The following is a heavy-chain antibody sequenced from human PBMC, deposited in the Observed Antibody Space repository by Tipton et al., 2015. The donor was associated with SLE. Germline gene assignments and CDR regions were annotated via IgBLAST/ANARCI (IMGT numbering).Heavy chain of an antibody. CDR2: IYYSGST. J-gene: IGHJ1*01. V-gene: IGHV4-59*01. CDR3: ARGTYDFQH. D-gene: IGHD1-14*01. CDR1: GGSISSYY. Sequence: TLSLTCTVSGGSISSYYWSWIRQPPGKGLEWIGYIYYSGSTNYNPPLKSRVTISVDTSKNQFSLKLSSVTAAGTAVYYCARGTYDFQHWGQGTLVTVSS.